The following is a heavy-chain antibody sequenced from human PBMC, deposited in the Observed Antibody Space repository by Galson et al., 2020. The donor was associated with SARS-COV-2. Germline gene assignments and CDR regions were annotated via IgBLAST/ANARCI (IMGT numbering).Heavy chain of an antibody. D-gene: IGHD1-26*01. CDR3: ARGRQWEYVAS. V-gene: IGHV3-48*04. CDR2: ISSSSNSI. J-gene: IGHJ4*02. CDR1: GFTFSTHG. Sequence: GESLKISCAASGFTFSTHGVNWVRQAPGKGLEWVSYISSSSNSIYYADSVKGRFTISKDNAKNSVHLQMNSLRVEDTAVFYCARGRQWEYVASWGQGPLFPFSS.